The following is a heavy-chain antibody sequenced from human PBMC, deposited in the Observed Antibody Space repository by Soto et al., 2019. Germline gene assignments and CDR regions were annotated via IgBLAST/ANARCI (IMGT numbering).Heavy chain of an antibody. Sequence: GASVKVSCKASGGTFSSYAISWVRQAPGQGLEWMGGIIPIFGTANYAQKFQGRVTITADESTSTAYMELSSLRSEDTAVYYCARAVGDFWSGYYFDYWGQGTLVTVSS. V-gene: IGHV1-69*13. CDR3: ARAVGDFWSGYYFDY. D-gene: IGHD3-3*01. CDR1: GGTFSSYA. CDR2: IIPIFGTA. J-gene: IGHJ4*02.